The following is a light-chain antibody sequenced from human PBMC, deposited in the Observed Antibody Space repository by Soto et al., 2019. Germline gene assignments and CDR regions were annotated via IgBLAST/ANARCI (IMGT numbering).Light chain of an antibody. CDR3: QKYNIAPFS. Sequence: DIQMTQSPSSLSAFLGDRVTITCRASQGISNYVSWYQQKPGKVPKLLIYAASTLQSGVPSRFSGGGSGTDFTLTISSLQPEDVATYYCQKYNIAPFSFGPGTKVDIK. CDR1: QGISNY. V-gene: IGKV1-27*01. CDR2: AAS. J-gene: IGKJ3*01.